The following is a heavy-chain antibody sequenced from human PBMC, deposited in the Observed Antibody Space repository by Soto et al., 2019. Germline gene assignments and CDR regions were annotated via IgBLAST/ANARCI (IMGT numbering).Heavy chain of an antibody. CDR1: GGSISSGGYY. CDR2: IYYSGST. J-gene: IGHJ4*02. CDR3: AGGGTRLTLDH. Sequence: QVQLQESGPGLVKPSQTLSLTCTVSGGSISSGGYYWSWIRQHPGKGLEWIGYIYYSGSTYYNPSTEGRVTPSVDTSKNPCSLELSSVTAADTAVYYGAGGGTRLTLDHWGQGTLVTVSS. D-gene: IGHD3-16*01. V-gene: IGHV4-31*03.